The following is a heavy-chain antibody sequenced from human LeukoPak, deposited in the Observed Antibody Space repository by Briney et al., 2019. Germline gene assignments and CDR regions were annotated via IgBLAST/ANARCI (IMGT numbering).Heavy chain of an antibody. V-gene: IGHV3-30*18. CDR2: ISYDGSNK. CDR1: GFTFSSYG. Sequence: GRAPRLSCAASGFTFSSYGMHWVRQAPGKGREWVAVISYDGSNKYYADSVKGRFTISRDNSKNTLYLQMNSLRAEDTAVYYCAKDSLYGAYFDYWGQGTLVTVSS. D-gene: IGHD4-17*01. CDR3: AKDSLYGAYFDY. J-gene: IGHJ4*02.